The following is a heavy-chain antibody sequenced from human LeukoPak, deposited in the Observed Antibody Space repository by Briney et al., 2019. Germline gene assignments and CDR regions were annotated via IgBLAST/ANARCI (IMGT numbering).Heavy chain of an antibody. Sequence: ASVKVSRMASGYTFTGYFMHWVRQAPGQGLEGVGWISAYNGNTNYAQKLQGRVTMTTDTSPSTAYMEPRTLSSDDTGVYYCAREYSSGWLYYFDYWGQGTLVTVSS. D-gene: IGHD6-19*01. J-gene: IGHJ4*02. CDR2: ISAYNGNT. CDR1: GYTFTGYF. CDR3: AREYSSGWLYYFDY. V-gene: IGHV1-18*04.